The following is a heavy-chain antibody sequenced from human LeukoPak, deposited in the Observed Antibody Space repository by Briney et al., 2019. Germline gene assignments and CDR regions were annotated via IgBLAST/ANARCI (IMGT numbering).Heavy chain of an antibody. Sequence: PSETLSLTCAVYGGSFSGHSWSWIRQAPGKGLEWIGEISHTGGINYNPSLKSRVTISADTSKNQFSLRLTSVTAADTAVYYCATQPNGYSSSPSYYYYMDVWGKGTTVTVSS. CDR3: ATQPNGYSSSPSYYYYMDV. D-gene: IGHD6-6*01. CDR1: GGSFSGHS. J-gene: IGHJ6*03. CDR2: ISHTGGI. V-gene: IGHV4-34*01.